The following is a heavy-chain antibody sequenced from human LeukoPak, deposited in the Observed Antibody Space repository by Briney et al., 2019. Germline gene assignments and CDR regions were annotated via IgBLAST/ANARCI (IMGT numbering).Heavy chain of an antibody. J-gene: IGHJ4*02. CDR2: ISGSGGST. V-gene: IGHV3-23*01. CDR3: AKDPRYCSSTSCVDY. CDR1: GFTFSSYA. D-gene: IGHD2-2*01. Sequence: PGGSLRLSCAASGFTFSSYAMSWVRQVPGKGLEWVSAISGSGGSTYYADSVKGRFTISRDNSKNTLYLQMNSLRAEDTAVYYCAKDPRYCSSTSCVDYWGQGTLVTVSS.